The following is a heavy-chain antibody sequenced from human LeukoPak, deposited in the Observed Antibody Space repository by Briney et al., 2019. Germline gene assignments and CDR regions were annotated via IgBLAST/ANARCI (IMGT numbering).Heavy chain of an antibody. D-gene: IGHD3-10*01. J-gene: IGHJ4*02. CDR1: GFTFSSYS. CDR2: ISSSSSYI. V-gene: IGHV3-21*01. CDR3: ASLTSTGRFDY. Sequence: GGSLRLSCAASGFTFSSYSMNWVRQAPGKGLEWVSSISSSSSYIYYADSLKGRFTISRDNAKNSLYLQMNSLRAEDTAVYYCASLTSTGRFDYWGQGTLVTVSS.